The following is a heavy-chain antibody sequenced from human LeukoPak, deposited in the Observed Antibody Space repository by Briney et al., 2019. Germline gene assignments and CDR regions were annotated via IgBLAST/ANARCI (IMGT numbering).Heavy chain of an antibody. D-gene: IGHD5-18*01. CDR2: IYHSGST. V-gene: IGHV4-30-2*05. CDR1: GGSISSGGYS. J-gene: IGHJ4*02. CDR3: ARELGYSYGNHYFDY. Sequence: KPSETLSLTCAVSGGSISSGGYSWSWIRQPPGKGLEWIGYIYHSGSTYYNPSLKSRVTISVDTSKNQFSLKLSSVTAADTAVYYCARELGYSYGNHYFDYWGQGTLVTVSS.